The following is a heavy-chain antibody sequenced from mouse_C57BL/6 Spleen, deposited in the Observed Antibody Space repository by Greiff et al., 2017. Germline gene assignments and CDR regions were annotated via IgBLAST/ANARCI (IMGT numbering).Heavy chain of an antibody. Sequence: QVQLQQSGAELMKPGASVKLSCKATGYPFTGYWIEWVKQRPGPGLEWIGEILPGSGSTNYNEKFKGKATFTADPSSNTAYMHLSSLTTEDSAIYYCARSPTAQATDYWGQGTTLTVSS. CDR3: ARSPTAQATDY. CDR1: GYPFTGYW. V-gene: IGHV1-9*01. D-gene: IGHD3-2*02. J-gene: IGHJ2*01. CDR2: ILPGSGST.